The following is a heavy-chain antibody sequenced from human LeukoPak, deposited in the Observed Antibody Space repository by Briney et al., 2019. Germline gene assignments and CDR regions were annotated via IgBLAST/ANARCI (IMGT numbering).Heavy chain of an antibody. Sequence: PSQTLSLTCAVSGGSISSGGYSWSWIRQPPGKGLEWIGYIYHSGGTYYNPSLKSRVTISVDRSKNQFSLKLSSVTAADTAVYYCARGGYCSGGSCYPLNWFDPWGQGTLVTVSS. CDR2: IYHSGGT. V-gene: IGHV4-30-2*01. CDR3: ARGGYCSGGSCYPLNWFDP. D-gene: IGHD2-15*01. J-gene: IGHJ5*02. CDR1: GGSISSGGYS.